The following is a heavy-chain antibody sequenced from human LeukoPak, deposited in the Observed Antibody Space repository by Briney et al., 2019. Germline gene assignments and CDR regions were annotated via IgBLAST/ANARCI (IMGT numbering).Heavy chain of an antibody. CDR2: ISSSSSYI. V-gene: IGHV3-21*01. D-gene: IGHD2-2*01. Sequence: GGSLRLSCAASGFTFSSYSMNWVRQAPGKGLEWVSSISSSSSYIYYADSVKGRFTISRDNAKNSLYLQMNSLRAEDTAVYYCARDEIISGTSCPLDYWGQGTLVTVSS. CDR3: ARDEIISGTSCPLDY. J-gene: IGHJ4*02. CDR1: GFTFSSYS.